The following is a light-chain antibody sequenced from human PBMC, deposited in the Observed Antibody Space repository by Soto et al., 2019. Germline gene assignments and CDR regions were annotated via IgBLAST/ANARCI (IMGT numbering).Light chain of an antibody. CDR2: AAS. V-gene: IGKV1-5*01. Sequence: DTQMTQSPSTLSASIGDRFTITCRASQSISTWLAWYQQKPGKAPKLLIYAASTLENGVPTRFSGTGSETEFTLTVSSLQPDDSATYYCQQYNDYITFGQGTRLEIK. J-gene: IGKJ5*01. CDR3: QQYNDYIT. CDR1: QSISTW.